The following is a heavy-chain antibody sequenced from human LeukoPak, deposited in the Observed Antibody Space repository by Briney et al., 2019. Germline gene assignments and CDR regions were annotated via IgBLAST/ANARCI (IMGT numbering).Heavy chain of an antibody. D-gene: IGHD6-19*01. Sequence: APVKVSCKASGYTFTGYYMHWVRQAPGQGLEWMGWINPNSGGTNYAQKFQGRVTMTRDTSISTAYMELSRLRSDDTAVYYCARDGGRRTAVAGNRYWGQGTLVTVSS. J-gene: IGHJ4*02. CDR3: ARDGGRRTAVAGNRY. CDR1: GYTFTGYY. V-gene: IGHV1-2*02. CDR2: INPNSGGT.